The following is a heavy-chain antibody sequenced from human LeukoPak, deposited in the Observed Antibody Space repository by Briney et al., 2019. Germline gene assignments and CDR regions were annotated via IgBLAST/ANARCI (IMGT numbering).Heavy chain of an antibody. D-gene: IGHD3-22*01. CDR1: GFTFSINA. Sequence: GGSLRLSCAASGFTFSINAMSWVRQAPGKGLEWVSPITGSGGSTYYADSVKGRFTISGDNSKNTLYLQMNSLRADDTAVYYCAKDQITMIVVVITTGAFDIWGQGTMVTVSS. V-gene: IGHV3-23*01. CDR2: ITGSGGST. CDR3: AKDQITMIVVVITTGAFDI. J-gene: IGHJ3*02.